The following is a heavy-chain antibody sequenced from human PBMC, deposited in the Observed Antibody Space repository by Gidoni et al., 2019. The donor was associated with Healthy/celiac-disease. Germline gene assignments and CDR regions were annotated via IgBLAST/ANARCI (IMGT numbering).Heavy chain of an antibody. CDR1: GFTCSSYS. Sequence: EVQLVESGGGLVQSGGSLRLSRAASGFTCSSYSMNWVRQAPGKGLEWVSYISSSSSTIYYADSVKGRFTISRDNAKNSLYLQMNSLRDEDTAVYYCARDLGSSWYRRGNWFDPWGQGTLVTVSS. D-gene: IGHD6-13*01. CDR3: ARDLGSSWYRRGNWFDP. V-gene: IGHV3-48*02. J-gene: IGHJ5*02. CDR2: ISSSSSTI.